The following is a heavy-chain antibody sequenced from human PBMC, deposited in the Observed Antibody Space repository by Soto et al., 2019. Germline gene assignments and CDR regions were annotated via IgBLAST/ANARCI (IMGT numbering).Heavy chain of an antibody. V-gene: IGHV4-34*01. CDR2: INHSGST. Sequence: SETLSLTSAVYGGSFSGYYWSWIRQPPGKGLEWIGEINHSGSTNYNPSLKSRVAISVDTSKNQFSLKLSSVTAADTAVYYCARGPEITMVTGVYYYYYGMDVWGQGTTVTVSS. CDR1: GGSFSGYY. CDR3: ARGPEITMVTGVYYYYYGMDV. J-gene: IGHJ6*02. D-gene: IGHD3-10*01.